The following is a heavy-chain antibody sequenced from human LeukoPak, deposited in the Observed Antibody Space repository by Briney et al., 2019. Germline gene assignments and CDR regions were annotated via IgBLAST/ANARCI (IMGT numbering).Heavy chain of an antibody. Sequence: PSETLSLTCSVSGGSISSYNWSWIRQPAGKGLEWIGHIYTSGTTNYNPSIRSRVTMSVDTSKNQFSLRLTSVTAADTAVYYCARVYYSRFDPWGQGTLVTVSS. J-gene: IGHJ5*02. CDR1: GGSISSYN. V-gene: IGHV4-4*07. CDR3: ARVYYSRFDP. CDR2: IYTSGTT. D-gene: IGHD2-21*01.